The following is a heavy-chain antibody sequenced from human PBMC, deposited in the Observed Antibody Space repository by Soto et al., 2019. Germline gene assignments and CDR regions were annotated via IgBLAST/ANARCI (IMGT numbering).Heavy chain of an antibody. J-gene: IGHJ6*02. CDR3: ARDRIPYSNYYYYGMDV. CDR2: IWYDGSNK. CDR1: GFTFSSYG. V-gene: IGHV3-33*01. Sequence: QVQLVESGGGVVQPGRSLRLSCAASGFTFSSYGMHWVRQAPGKGLEWVAVIWYDGSNKYYADSVKGRFTISRDNSKNTLYLQMNSLRAEDTAVYYCARDRIPYSNYYYYGMDVWGQGTTVTVSS. D-gene: IGHD4-4*01.